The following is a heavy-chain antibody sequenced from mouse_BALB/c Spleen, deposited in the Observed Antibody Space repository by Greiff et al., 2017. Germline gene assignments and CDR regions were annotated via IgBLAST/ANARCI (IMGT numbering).Heavy chain of an antibody. J-gene: IGHJ1*01. CDR1: GFSLTSYG. CDR3: ARETITTSWYFDV. V-gene: IGHV2-9*02. CDR2: IWAGGST. D-gene: IGHD2-4*01. Sequence: QVQLKESGPGLVAPSQSLPITCTVSGFSLTSYGVHWVRQPPGKGLEWLGVIWAGGSTNYNSALMSRLSISKDNSKSQVFLKMNSLQTDDTAMYYCARETITTSWYFDVWGAGTTVTVSS.